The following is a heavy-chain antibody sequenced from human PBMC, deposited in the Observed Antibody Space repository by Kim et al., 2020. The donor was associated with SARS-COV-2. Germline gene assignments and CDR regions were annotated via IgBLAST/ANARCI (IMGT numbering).Heavy chain of an antibody. CDR2: GNT. CDR3: ARNSRTGGY. D-gene: IGHD1-26*01. V-gene: IGHV3-53*01. Sequence: GNTYTAATVKGRFTISRDNSMTSLYLQMNSQRAEGTAVYYCARNSRTGGYWGQGTLVTVSS. J-gene: IGHJ4*02.